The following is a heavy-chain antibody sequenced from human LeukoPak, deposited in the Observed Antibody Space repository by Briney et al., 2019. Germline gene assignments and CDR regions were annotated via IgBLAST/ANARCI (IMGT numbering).Heavy chain of an antibody. CDR1: GFTFSSYG. CDR2: IRYDGSNK. V-gene: IGHV3-30*02. J-gene: IGHJ4*02. Sequence: GGSLRLSCAASGFTFSSYGIHWVRQAPGKGLEWVAFIRYDGSNKYYADSVKGRFTISRDNSKNTLYLQMNSLRAEDTAVYYCAKERLGYCSSTSCYCFDYWGREPWSPSPQ. CDR3: AKERLGYCSSTSCYCFDY. D-gene: IGHD2-2*01.